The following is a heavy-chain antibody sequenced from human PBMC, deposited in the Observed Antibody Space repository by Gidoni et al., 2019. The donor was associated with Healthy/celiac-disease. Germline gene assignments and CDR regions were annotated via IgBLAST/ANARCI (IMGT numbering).Heavy chain of an antibody. D-gene: IGHD6-19*01. CDR1: GGSISSYY. J-gene: IGHJ4*02. CDR2: IYYSGST. CDR3: ARAEPRYSSGWYW. V-gene: IGHV4-59*01. Sequence: QVQLQESGPGLVKPSETLSLTCTVSGGSISSYYWSWIRQPPGKGLEWIGYIYYSGSTNYNPSLKSRVTISVDTSKNQFSLKLSSVTAADTAIYYCARAEPRYSSGWYWWGQGTLVTVSS.